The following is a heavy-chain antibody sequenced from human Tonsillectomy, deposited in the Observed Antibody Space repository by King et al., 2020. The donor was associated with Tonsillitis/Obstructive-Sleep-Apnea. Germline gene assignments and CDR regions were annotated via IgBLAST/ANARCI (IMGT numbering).Heavy chain of an antibody. V-gene: IGHV4-34*01. D-gene: IGHD2-2*01. Sequence: VQLQQWGAGLLKPSETLSLTCAVYGGSFSGYYWSWIRQPPGKGLEWIGEINHSGSTNYNPSLKSRVTISVDTSKNQFSLKLSSVTAADTAVYYCARVGGCCSSTSCWGQGTLVTVSS. CDR1: GGSFSGYY. J-gene: IGHJ4*02. CDR2: INHSGST. CDR3: ARVGGCCSSTSC.